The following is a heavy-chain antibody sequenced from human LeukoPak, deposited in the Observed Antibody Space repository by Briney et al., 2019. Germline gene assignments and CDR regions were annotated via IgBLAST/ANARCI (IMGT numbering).Heavy chain of an antibody. J-gene: IGHJ6*03. CDR1: GYTFAGYY. D-gene: IGHD3-22*01. Sequence: ASVKVSCKASGYTFAGYYMHWVRQAPGQGLEWVGRINPNSGGTNYAQKFQGRVTTTRDTSISTAYMELSRLRSDDTAVYYCAREGGFLITMIPRSDYYYMDVWGKGTTVTVSS. CDR3: AREGGFLITMIPRSDYYYMDV. CDR2: INPNSGGT. V-gene: IGHV1-2*06.